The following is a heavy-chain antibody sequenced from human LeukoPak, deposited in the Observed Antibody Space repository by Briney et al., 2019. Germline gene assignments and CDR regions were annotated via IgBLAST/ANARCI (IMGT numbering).Heavy chain of an antibody. V-gene: IGHV3-23*01. J-gene: IGHJ4*02. CDR1: GITVCNYG. CDR3: AKCSRSSSGWDDY. CDR2: IRESGGGT. Sequence: GGSLRLSRVVSGITVCNYGMNWVRQAPGKGVEWVSGIRESGGGTNYADSVKGRFTISRDNSKNTLYLQMNSLRAEDTAVYYCAKCSRSSSGWDDYWGQGTLVTVSS. D-gene: IGHD6-19*01.